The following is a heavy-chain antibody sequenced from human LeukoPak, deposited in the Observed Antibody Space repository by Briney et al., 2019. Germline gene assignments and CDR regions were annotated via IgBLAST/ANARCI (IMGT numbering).Heavy chain of an antibody. D-gene: IGHD6-13*01. CDR1: GFTFSSYA. CDR2: ISGSGGST. V-gene: IGHV3-23*01. CDR3: ARGTLKAAATDFDY. Sequence: GGSLRLSCAASGFTFSSYAMSWVRQAPGKGLEWVSAISGSGGSTYYADSVKGRFTISRDNSKNTLYLQMNSLRAEDTALYYCARGTLKAAATDFDYWGQGTLVTVSS. J-gene: IGHJ4*02.